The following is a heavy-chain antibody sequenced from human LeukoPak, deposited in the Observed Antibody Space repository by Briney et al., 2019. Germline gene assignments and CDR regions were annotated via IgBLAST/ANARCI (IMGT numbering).Heavy chain of an antibody. Sequence: TGGSLRLSCAASGFTFSSYAMSWVRQAPGKGLEWVSAISGSGGSTYYADSVKGRFTISRDNSKNTLYLQMNSLRAEDTAVYYCAKTRTYYDFWSGYYEGYYFDYWGQGTLVTVSS. CDR2: ISGSGGST. CDR1: GFTFSSYA. J-gene: IGHJ4*02. V-gene: IGHV3-23*01. CDR3: AKTRTYYDFWSGYYEGYYFDY. D-gene: IGHD3-3*01.